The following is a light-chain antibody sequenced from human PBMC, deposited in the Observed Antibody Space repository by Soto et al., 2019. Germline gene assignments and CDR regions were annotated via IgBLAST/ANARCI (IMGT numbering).Light chain of an antibody. CDR2: GAS. V-gene: IGKV1-33*01. Sequence: EIQMPQSPSSLSASLGDRVTITCQAGQDINDYPNWYQQKPGKAPRLLIYGASFLEVGVPSRFSGSGSGTHFTLTISSLQPEDVATYYCQQYDSLPYTFGQGTRLEIK. J-gene: IGKJ2*01. CDR1: QDINDY. CDR3: QQYDSLPYT.